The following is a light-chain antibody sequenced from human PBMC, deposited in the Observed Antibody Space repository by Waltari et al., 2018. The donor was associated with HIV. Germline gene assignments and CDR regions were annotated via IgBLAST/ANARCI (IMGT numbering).Light chain of an antibody. Sequence: DIQMTQSPSTLSASIGDRVTITCRASPSISSWLAWYQQKPGKAPKLLISQGSSLESGVPSRFSGRGSGTDSTLTISNLQPDDFATYYCQLYNSYSSTFGQGTKLEIK. V-gene: IGKV1-5*03. J-gene: IGKJ2*01. CDR3: QLYNSYSST. CDR2: QGS. CDR1: PSISSW.